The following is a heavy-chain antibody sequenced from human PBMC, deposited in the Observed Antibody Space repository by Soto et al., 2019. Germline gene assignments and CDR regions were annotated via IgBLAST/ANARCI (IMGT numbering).Heavy chain of an antibody. D-gene: IGHD3-10*01. CDR1: GGSISSYY. CDR3: ARGPGTMAKIDY. J-gene: IGHJ4*02. V-gene: IGHV4-59*06. CDR2: IYYSGST. Sequence: SETLSLTCTVSGGSISSYYWSWIRQHPGKGLEWIGYIYYSGSTYYNPSLKSGVTISVDTSKNQFSLKLSSVTAADTAVYYCARGPGTMAKIDYWGQGTLVTVSS.